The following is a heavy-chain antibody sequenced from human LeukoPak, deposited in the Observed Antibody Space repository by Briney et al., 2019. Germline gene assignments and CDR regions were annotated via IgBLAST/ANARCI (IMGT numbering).Heavy chain of an antibody. D-gene: IGHD3-22*01. CDR2: ISSSGSTI. CDR3: AKGVGYDSSGYIDY. J-gene: IGHJ4*02. Sequence: GGSLRLSCAASGFTFSDYYMSWIRQAPGKGLEWVSYISSSGSTIYYADSVKGRFTISRDNSKNSLYLQMNSLRAEDMALYYCAKGVGYDSSGYIDYWGQGTLVTVSS. V-gene: IGHV3-11*01. CDR1: GFTFSDYY.